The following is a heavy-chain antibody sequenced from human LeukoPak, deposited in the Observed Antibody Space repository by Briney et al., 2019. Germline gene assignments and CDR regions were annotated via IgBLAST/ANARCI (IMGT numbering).Heavy chain of an antibody. Sequence: KPSQTLSLTXTVSGGSISSGSYYWSWIRQPAGKGLEWIGRIYTSGSTNYNPSLKSRVTISVDTSKNQFSLKLSSVTAADTAVYYCASGGRVDTAPFDYWGQGTLVTVSS. J-gene: IGHJ4*02. CDR3: ASGGRVDTAPFDY. CDR1: GGSISSGSYY. D-gene: IGHD5-18*01. V-gene: IGHV4-61*02. CDR2: IYTSGST.